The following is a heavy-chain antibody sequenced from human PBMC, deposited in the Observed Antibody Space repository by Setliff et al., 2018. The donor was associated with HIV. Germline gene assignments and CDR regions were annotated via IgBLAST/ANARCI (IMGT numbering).Heavy chain of an antibody. CDR2: IYYSGST. Sequence: PSETLSLTCTVSGGSISSHYWSWIRQPPGKGLEWIGYIYYSGSTYYNPSLKSRVSMSVDTSKNQFSLKLTSVTAADTAVYYCARLPSGYHYDSSDYYGYFFDYWGQGTLVTVSS. CDR3: ARLPSGYHYDSSDYYGYFFDY. CDR1: GGSISSHY. J-gene: IGHJ4*02. V-gene: IGHV4-59*04. D-gene: IGHD3-22*01.